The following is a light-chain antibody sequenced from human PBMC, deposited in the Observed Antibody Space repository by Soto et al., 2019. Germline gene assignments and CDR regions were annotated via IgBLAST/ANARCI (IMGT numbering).Light chain of an antibody. CDR1: NSDVGGYSY. J-gene: IGLJ1*01. CDR2: EVS. V-gene: IGLV2-14*01. Sequence: QSALTQPASVSGSPGQSITISCTGTNSDVGGYSYVSWYQQHPVKAPKLMIYEVSNRPSGVSNRFSGSKSGNTASLTISGLQAEDEADYYCSSYTSSSTPDVFGTGTKVTVL. CDR3: SSYTSSSTPDV.